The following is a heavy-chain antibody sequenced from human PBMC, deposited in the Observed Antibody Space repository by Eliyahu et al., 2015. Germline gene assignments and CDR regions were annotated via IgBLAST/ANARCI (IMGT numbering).Heavy chain of an antibody. V-gene: IGHV1-69*01. CDR3: ARRGNPVVVEDPTDGVDAFDI. D-gene: IGHD2-15*01. Sequence: LEWMGGIIPIFGTANYAQKFQGRVTITADESTSTAYMELSSLRSEDTAVYYCARRGNPVVVEDPTDGVDAFDIWGQGTMVTVSS. CDR2: IIPIFGTA. J-gene: IGHJ3*02.